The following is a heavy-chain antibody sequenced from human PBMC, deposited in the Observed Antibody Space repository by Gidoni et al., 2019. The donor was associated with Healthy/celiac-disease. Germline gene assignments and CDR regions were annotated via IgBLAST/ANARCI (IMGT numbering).Heavy chain of an antibody. CDR1: GFTFSRYA. CDR3: AKDPYGSGSYYNCPPDY. D-gene: IGHD3-10*01. Sequence: EVQLLESGGGLVQPGGSLRLSCAASGFTFSRYAMSWVRQAPGKGLEWVSAISGSGGSTYYADSVKGRFTISRDNSKNTLYLQMNSLRAEDTAVYYCAKDPYGSGSYYNCPPDYWGQGTLVTVSS. V-gene: IGHV3-23*01. CDR2: ISGSGGST. J-gene: IGHJ4*02.